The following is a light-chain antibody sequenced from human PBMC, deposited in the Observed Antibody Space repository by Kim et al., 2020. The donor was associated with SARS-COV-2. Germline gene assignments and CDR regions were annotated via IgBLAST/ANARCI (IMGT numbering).Light chain of an antibody. J-gene: IGLJ2*01. CDR1: NIGRKS. Sequence: PGKTARVTCGGNNIGRKSVQWYQQKSGQAPILVIFYNSDRPSGIPERFSGSNSGNTATLTISRVEAVDEADYYCQVWDPSSDHVVFGGGTQLTVL. V-gene: IGLV3-21*04. CDR2: YNS. CDR3: QVWDPSSDHVV.